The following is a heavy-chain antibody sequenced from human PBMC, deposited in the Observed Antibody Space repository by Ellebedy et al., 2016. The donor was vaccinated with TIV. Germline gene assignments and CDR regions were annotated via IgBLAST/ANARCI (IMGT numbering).Heavy chain of an antibody. D-gene: IGHD3-10*01. Sequence: GESLKISXEASGLSVRFSMYAMTWVRQAPGKGLEWVSGISGDGGQTYYADSVKGRFTVSRDNSKNTVYLQLNSLRAEDTAIYYCAKDQMGWFGELSPGGWFAPWGQGTLVTVSS. V-gene: IGHV3-23*01. J-gene: IGHJ5*02. CDR1: GLSVRFSMYA. CDR2: ISGDGGQT. CDR3: AKDQMGWFGELSPGGWFAP.